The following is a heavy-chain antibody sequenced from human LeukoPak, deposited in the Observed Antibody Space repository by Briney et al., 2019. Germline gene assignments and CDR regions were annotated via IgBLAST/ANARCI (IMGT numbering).Heavy chain of an antibody. J-gene: IGHJ6*03. Sequence: GGSLRLSCAASGFTFSNYAMHWVRQAPGKGLEWVAVISYDGSNKYYADSVKGRFTISRDNSKNTLYLQMNSLRAEDTAVYYCANGYCTNGVCYPYYYYYMDVWGKGTTVTVSS. D-gene: IGHD2-8*01. CDR3: ANGYCTNGVCYPYYYYYMDV. CDR1: GFTFSNYA. V-gene: IGHV3-30*04. CDR2: ISYDGSNK.